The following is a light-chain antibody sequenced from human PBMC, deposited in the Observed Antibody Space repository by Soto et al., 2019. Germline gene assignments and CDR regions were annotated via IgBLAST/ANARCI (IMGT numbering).Light chain of an antibody. CDR1: SSDVGGYNY. V-gene: IGLV2-14*03. CDR3: GSCTTKDFYD. CDR2: DVS. J-gene: IGLJ1*01. Sequence: QSALTEPASVSGSPGQSITISCTGTSSDVGGYNYVSWYQQHPGKAPKLMIYDVSNRPSGVSNRFSGSKSGNTASLTISGLQADDGAEYYCGSCTTKDFYDLGTGTK.